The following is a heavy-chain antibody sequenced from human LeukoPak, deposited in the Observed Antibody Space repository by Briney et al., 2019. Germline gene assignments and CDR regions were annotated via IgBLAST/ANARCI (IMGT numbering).Heavy chain of an antibody. V-gene: IGHV3-23*01. CDR1: GFTFSSYG. J-gene: IGHJ5*02. CDR2: ISGSGGST. CDR3: AKDGGGVYDILTGYYKVDWFDP. Sequence: GGSLRLSCAASGFTFSSYGMSWVRQAPGKGLEWVSAISGSGGSTYYADSVKGRFTISRDNSKNTLYLQMNSLRAEDTAVYYCAKDGGGVYDILTGYYKVDWFDPWGQGTLVTVSS. D-gene: IGHD3-9*01.